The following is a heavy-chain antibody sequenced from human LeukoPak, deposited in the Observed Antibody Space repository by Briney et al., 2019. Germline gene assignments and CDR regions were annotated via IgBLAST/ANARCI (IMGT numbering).Heavy chain of an antibody. CDR3: ARNSYYYDSSGYYSDAFDI. V-gene: IGHV1-18*01. CDR2: ISAYNGNT. CDR1: GYTFITHD. Sequence: ASVKVSCKASGYTFITHDISWVRQTPGQGLEWMGWISAYNGNTNYAQKLQGRVTMTTDTSTSTAYMELRSLRSDDTAVYYCARNSYYYDSSGYYSDAFDIWGQGTMVTVSS. D-gene: IGHD3-22*01. J-gene: IGHJ3*02.